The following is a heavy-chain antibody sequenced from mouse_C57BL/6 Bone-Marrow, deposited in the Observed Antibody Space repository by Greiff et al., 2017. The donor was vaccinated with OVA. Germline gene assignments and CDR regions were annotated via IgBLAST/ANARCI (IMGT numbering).Heavy chain of an antibody. CDR3: ARSSHWYFDV. CDR2: IDPSDSYT. V-gene: IGHV1-69*01. CDR1: GYTFTSYW. D-gene: IGHD6-2*01. Sequence: QVQLKESGAELVMPGASVKLSCKASGYTFTSYWMHWVKQRPGQGLEWIGEIDPSDSYTNYNQKFKGKSTLTVDKSSSTAYMQLSSLTSEDSAVYYCARSSHWYFDVWGTGTTVTVSS. J-gene: IGHJ1*03.